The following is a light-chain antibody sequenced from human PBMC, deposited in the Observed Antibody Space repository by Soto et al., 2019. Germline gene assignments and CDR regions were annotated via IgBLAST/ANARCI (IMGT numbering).Light chain of an antibody. Sequence: DVVMTQSPLSLPVTLGQPASISCRSSQSLAYSDGNTYLNWFQQRPGQSPRRLIYKVSNRDSGVPDRFSSSGSGTDLTLKISRVEAEDVGVYYCMQGTHWPPYTFGQGTKLEIK. CDR1: QSLAYSDGNTY. V-gene: IGKV2-30*01. CDR3: MQGTHWPPYT. CDR2: KVS. J-gene: IGKJ2*01.